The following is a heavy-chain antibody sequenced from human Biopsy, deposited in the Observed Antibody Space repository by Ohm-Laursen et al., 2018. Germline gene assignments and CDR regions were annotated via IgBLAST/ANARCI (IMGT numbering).Heavy chain of an antibody. CDR3: AKGQDLRGGAEYFQH. CDR1: GYTFTGEY. V-gene: IGHV1-2*02. J-gene: IGHJ1*01. D-gene: IGHD2-15*01. CDR2: INPHSGTT. Sequence: SVKVSCKASGYTFTGEYLHWVRQVPGQGLEWMGWINPHSGTTKFAQDFQGRVTMTRDTSMTTAYMELRRLRSDDTAVYYCAKGQDLRGGAEYFQHWGQGALVTVSS.